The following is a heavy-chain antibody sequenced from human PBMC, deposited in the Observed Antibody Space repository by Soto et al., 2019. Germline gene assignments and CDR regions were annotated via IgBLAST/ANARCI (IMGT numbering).Heavy chain of an antibody. CDR2: IYYSGST. V-gene: IGHV4-59*01. Sequence: SETLSLTCTVSGGSISSYYWSWIRQPPGKGLEWIGYIYYSGSTNYNPSLKSRVTISVDTSKNQFSLKLSSVTAADTAVYYCAGIEDLRYSSSWYYFDYWGQGTLVTVSS. J-gene: IGHJ4*02. D-gene: IGHD6-13*01. CDR3: AGIEDLRYSSSWYYFDY. CDR1: GGSISSYY.